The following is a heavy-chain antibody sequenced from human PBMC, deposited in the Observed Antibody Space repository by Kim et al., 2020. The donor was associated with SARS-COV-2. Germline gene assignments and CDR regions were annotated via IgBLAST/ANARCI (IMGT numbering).Heavy chain of an antibody. Sequence: GGSLRLSCAASGFTFETYDMNWVRQAPGKGPEWLSYISDNGGTIHSADSVTGRFTISRDNAEKSLVLQMNSLRFEDTAIYYCARDSGLGGSYYFDYWGQGTLVTVSS. D-gene: IGHD1-26*01. CDR3: ARDSGLGGSYYFDY. CDR2: ISDNGGTI. V-gene: IGHV3-48*03. CDR1: GFTFETYD. J-gene: IGHJ4*02.